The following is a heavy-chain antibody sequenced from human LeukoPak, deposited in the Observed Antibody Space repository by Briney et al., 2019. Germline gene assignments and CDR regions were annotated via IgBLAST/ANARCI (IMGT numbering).Heavy chain of an antibody. Sequence: TLSLTCTVSGGSISSGGYYWSWIRQHPGKGLEWIGYIYYSGSTYYNPSLKSRVTMSVDTSKNQFSLKLSSVTAVDTAVYYCARLSWLQPGFDPWGQGTLVTVSS. D-gene: IGHD5-12*01. V-gene: IGHV4-31*03. CDR1: GGSISSGGYY. J-gene: IGHJ5*02. CDR2: IYYSGST. CDR3: ARLSWLQPGFDP.